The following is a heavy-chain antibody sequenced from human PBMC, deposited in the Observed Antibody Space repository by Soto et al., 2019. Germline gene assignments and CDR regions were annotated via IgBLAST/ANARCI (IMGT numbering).Heavy chain of an antibody. CDR3: EASQQFDY. Sequence: QVQLVQSGAEVKKPGASVKVSCKASGYTFTSYGINWARQAPGQGLEWMGWINTYDGNTNHAQKFQGRVTMTTDTATSTAYMELRSLSSDDTAVYYCEASQQFDYWGQGTLVTVSS. D-gene: IGHD6-13*01. CDR2: INTYDGNT. J-gene: IGHJ4*02. CDR1: GYTFTSYG. V-gene: IGHV1-18*01.